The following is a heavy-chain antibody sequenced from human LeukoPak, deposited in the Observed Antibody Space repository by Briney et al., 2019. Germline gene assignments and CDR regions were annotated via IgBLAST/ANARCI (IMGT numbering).Heavy chain of an antibody. CDR3: AKHRAVAGPFDY. J-gene: IGHJ4*02. Sequence: GGSLRLSCAASGFTFSSYSMNWVRQAPGKGLEWVSYISSSSTIYYADSVKGRFTISRDNSKNTLYLQMNCLRAEDTAVYYCAKHRAVAGPFDYWGQGTLVTVSS. D-gene: IGHD6-19*01. CDR2: ISSSSTI. CDR1: GFTFSSYS. V-gene: IGHV3-48*01.